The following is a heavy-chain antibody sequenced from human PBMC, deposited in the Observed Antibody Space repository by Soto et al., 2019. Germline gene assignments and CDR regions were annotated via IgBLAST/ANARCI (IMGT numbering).Heavy chain of an antibody. D-gene: IGHD2-15*01. CDR2: ISSGGSGGTT. CDR1: GFIFTNYA. V-gene: IGHV3-23*01. CDR3: ARDHCSGGSCYGGIDYYYYGMDV. Sequence: GGSLRLSCAASGFIFTNYAMNWVRQAPGKGLEWVSAISSGGSGGTTYYADSVQGRFTISRDNAKNSLYLQMNSLRDEDTAVYYCARDHCSGGSCYGGIDYYYYGMDVWGQGTTVTVSS. J-gene: IGHJ6*02.